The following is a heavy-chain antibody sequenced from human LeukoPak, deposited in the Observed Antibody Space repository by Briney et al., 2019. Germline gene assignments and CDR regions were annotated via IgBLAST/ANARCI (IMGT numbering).Heavy chain of an antibody. Sequence: SQTLSLTCAISGDSVSSNSAAWNWIRQSPSRGLEWLGRTYYRSKWYNDYAVSVKSRITINPDTSKNQSSLQLNSVTPEDTAVYYCARDGPHVPSGYYEVGLDYYYYYGMDVWGQGTTVTISS. CDR2: TYYRSKWYN. CDR3: ARDGPHVPSGYYEVGLDYYYYYGMDV. D-gene: IGHD3-22*01. V-gene: IGHV6-1*01. J-gene: IGHJ6*02. CDR1: GDSVSSNSAA.